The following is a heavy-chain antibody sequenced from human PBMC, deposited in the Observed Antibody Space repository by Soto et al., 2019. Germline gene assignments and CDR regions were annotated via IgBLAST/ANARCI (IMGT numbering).Heavy chain of an antibody. Sequence: SETLSLTCTVSGGSISSSSYYWGWIRQPPGKGLEWIGSIYYSGSTYYNPSLKSRVTISVDTSKNQFSLKLSSVTAADTAVYYCARHPLLHYGASGFDYWGQGTLVTVSS. J-gene: IGHJ4*02. CDR2: IYYSGST. CDR1: GGSISSSSYY. V-gene: IGHV4-39*01. CDR3: ARHPLLHYGASGFDY. D-gene: IGHD4-17*01.